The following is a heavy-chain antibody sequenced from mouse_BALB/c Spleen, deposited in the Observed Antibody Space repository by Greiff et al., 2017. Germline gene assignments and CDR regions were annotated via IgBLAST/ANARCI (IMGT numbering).Heavy chain of an antibody. CDR3: ARAPTMITTSYWYFDV. Sequence: EVMLVESGGGLVKPGGSLKLSCAASGFTFSSYAMSWVRQTPEKRLEWVASISSGGSTYYPDSVKGRFTISRDNASNILYLQMSSLRSEDTAMYYCARAPTMITTSYWYFDVWGAGTTVTVSS. CDR2: ISSGGST. V-gene: IGHV5-6-5*01. D-gene: IGHD2-4*01. J-gene: IGHJ1*01. CDR1: GFTFSSYA.